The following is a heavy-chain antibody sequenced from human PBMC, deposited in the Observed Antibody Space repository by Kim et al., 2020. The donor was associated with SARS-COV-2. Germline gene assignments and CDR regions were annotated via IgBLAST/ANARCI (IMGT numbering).Heavy chain of an antibody. CDR2: ISYDGSNK. CDR1: GFTFSSYG. V-gene: IGHV3-30*18. CDR3: AKDPAYLIAVAGTCYFDY. Sequence: GGSLRLSCAASGFTFSSYGMHWVRQAPGKGLEWVAVISYDGSNKYYADSVKGRFTISRDNSKNTLYLQMNSLRAEDTAVYYCAKDPAYLIAVAGTCYFDYWGQGTLVTVSS. J-gene: IGHJ4*02. D-gene: IGHD6-19*01.